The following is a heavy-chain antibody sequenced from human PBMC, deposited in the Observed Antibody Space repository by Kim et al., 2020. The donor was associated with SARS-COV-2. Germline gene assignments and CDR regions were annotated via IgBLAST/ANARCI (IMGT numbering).Heavy chain of an antibody. CDR2: INPNSGGT. Sequence: ASVKVSCKASGYTFTGYYMHWVRQAPGQGLEWMGWINPNSGGTNYAQKFQGRVTMTRDTSISTAYMELSRLRSDDTAVYYCARDLKLDYYDSSEGLNYWGQGTLVTVSS. V-gene: IGHV1-2*02. D-gene: IGHD3-22*01. CDR3: ARDLKLDYYDSSEGLNY. J-gene: IGHJ4*02. CDR1: GYTFTGYY.